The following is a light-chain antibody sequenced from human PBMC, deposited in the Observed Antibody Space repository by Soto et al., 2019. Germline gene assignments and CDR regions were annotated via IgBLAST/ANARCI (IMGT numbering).Light chain of an antibody. Sequence: QSALTQPASVSGSPGQSITISCTGTSSDIGGYNYVSWYQQHPGKAPKLMIYDVSKRPSGVSNRFSGSKSGNTAYLTISGLQAEDEADYYCSSFTSSNTYVVLGGGTKLTVL. CDR2: DVS. CDR3: SSFTSSNTYVV. CDR1: SSDIGGYNY. V-gene: IGLV2-14*01. J-gene: IGLJ2*01.